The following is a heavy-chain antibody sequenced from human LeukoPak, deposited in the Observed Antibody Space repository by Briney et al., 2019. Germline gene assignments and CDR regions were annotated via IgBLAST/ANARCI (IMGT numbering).Heavy chain of an antibody. Sequence: GGSLRLSCAASGFTFNSFGMNWVRQAPGKGLEWVSFISTSTSYIYYADSVKGRFTISRDNAKKSLYLQMNSLRAEDTAVYYCARNLRVDYWGQGTLVTVSS. CDR1: GFTFNSFG. CDR2: ISTSTSYI. CDR3: ARNLRVDY. V-gene: IGHV3-21*01. J-gene: IGHJ4*02.